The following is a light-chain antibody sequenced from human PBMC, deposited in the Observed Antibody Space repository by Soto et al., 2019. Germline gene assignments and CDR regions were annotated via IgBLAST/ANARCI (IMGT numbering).Light chain of an antibody. CDR1: SSDVGGYNY. V-gene: IGLV2-8*01. CDR3: SSYVGSKV. CDR2: EVS. Sequence: QSALTQPPSASGSLGQSVTISCTGTSSDVGGYNYVSWYQQHPGKAPKLMISEVSKRPSGVPDRFSGSKSGNTASLTVSGIQAEDEADDYCSSYVGSKVFGGGTKLTVL. J-gene: IGLJ3*02.